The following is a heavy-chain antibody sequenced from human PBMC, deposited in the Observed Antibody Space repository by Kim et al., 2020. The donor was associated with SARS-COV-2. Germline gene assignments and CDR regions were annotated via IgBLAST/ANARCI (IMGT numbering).Heavy chain of an antibody. D-gene: IGHD1-26*01. Sequence: GGSLRLSCAASGFTFSSYDMHWVRQAPGKGLEWVAVISYDGSNKYYADSVKGRFTISRDNSKNTLYLQMNSLRAEDTAVYYCAKDLSEGSYSINPFDYWGQGTLVTVSS. CDR2: ISYDGSNK. CDR1: GFTFSSYD. V-gene: IGHV3-30*18. J-gene: IGHJ4*02. CDR3: AKDLSEGSYSINPFDY.